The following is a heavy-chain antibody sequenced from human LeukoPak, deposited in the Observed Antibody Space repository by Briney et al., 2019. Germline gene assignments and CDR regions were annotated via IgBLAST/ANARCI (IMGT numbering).Heavy chain of an antibody. V-gene: IGHV4-34*01. Sequence: ASETLSLTCAVYGGSFSGYYWSWIRQPPGKGLEWIGEINHSGSTNYNPSLKSRVTISVDTSKNQFSLKLSSVTAADTAVYYCARAYSPIKWFDPWGQGTLVTVSS. D-gene: IGHD2-15*01. CDR3: ARAYSPIKWFDP. J-gene: IGHJ5*02. CDR2: INHSGST. CDR1: GGSFSGYY.